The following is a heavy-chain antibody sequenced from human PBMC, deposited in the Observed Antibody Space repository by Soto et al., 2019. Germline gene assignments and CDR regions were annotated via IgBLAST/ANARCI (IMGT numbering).Heavy chain of an antibody. V-gene: IGHV3-30*03. J-gene: IGHJ5*01. CDR1: GFTFSSNG. D-gene: IGHD3-22*01. Sequence: QVQLMESGGRVVQPGRSLRLTCAASGFTFSSNGMHWVRQAPGKGLEWVALVAYDGSKTYYGDSVRGRFTISRDNSENTLYLQMNSLRAEDTAVYYCARWVGGSMYDNSGKYDSWGQGTLVTVSS. CDR3: ARWVGGSMYDNSGKYDS. CDR2: VAYDGSKT.